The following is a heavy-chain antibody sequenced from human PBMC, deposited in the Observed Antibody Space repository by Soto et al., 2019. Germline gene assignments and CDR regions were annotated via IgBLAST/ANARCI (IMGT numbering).Heavy chain of an antibody. J-gene: IGHJ4*02. CDR3: ARDRRDGQFDY. CDR2: IWYDGSNK. V-gene: IGHV3-33*01. Sequence: QVQLVESGGGVVQPGRSLRLSCAASGFTFSSYGMQWVRQAPGKGLEWVAVIWYDGSNKYYADSVKGRFTISRDNSKNTLYLQMNSLRAEDTAVYYCARDRRDGQFDYWGQGTLVTVSS. CDR1: GFTFSSYG.